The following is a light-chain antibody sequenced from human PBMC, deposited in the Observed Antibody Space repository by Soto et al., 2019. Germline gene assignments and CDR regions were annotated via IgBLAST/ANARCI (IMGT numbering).Light chain of an antibody. Sequence: EIVLTQSPATLSLSPGERATLSCRASQTFSSHLAWYQQKPGQAPRLLIYDASKRATGIPARFSGRGSGTDFTLTISSVEPEDFAVYYCQRRSNWPPVITFGQGTRLEIK. CDR3: QRRSNWPPVIT. J-gene: IGKJ5*01. V-gene: IGKV3-11*01. CDR1: QTFSSH. CDR2: DAS.